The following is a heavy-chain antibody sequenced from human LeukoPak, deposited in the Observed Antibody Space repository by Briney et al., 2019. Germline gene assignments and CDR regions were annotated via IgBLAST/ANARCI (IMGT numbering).Heavy chain of an antibody. J-gene: IGHJ5*02. D-gene: IGHD6-13*01. CDR2: INHSGST. CDR3: ARENVSSWYLEWFDP. CDR1: GGSFSGYY. V-gene: IGHV4-34*01. Sequence: SETLSLTCAVYGGSFSGYYWSWIRQPPGKGLEWIGEINHSGSTNYNPSLKSRVTISVNTSKNQFSLKLSSVTAADTAVYYCARENVSSWYLEWFDPWGQGTLVTVSS.